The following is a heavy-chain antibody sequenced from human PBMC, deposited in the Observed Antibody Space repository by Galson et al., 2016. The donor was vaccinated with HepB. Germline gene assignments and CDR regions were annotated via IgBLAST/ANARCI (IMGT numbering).Heavy chain of an antibody. CDR3: ARGLGGGDDY. CDR1: GFTFSSYW. J-gene: IGHJ4*02. Sequence: SLRLSCAASGFTFSSYWMHWVRQAPGKGPVWVSRINRDGTSTTYADSVKGRFTVSRDNAKNTLHLQMNSLRAEDTAVYYCARGLGGGDDYWGQGTLVTVSS. D-gene: IGHD2-21*01. CDR2: INRDGTST. V-gene: IGHV3-74*01.